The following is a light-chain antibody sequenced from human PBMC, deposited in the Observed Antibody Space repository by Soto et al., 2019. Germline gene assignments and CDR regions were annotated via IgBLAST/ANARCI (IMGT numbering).Light chain of an antibody. J-gene: IGKJ1*01. V-gene: IGKV1-5*01. CDR3: QQYNSYSTWT. CDR2: DAS. Sequence: DIPMTQSPSTLSASVGDRVTITCRASQSISSWLAWYPQKPGKAPKLLIYDASSLESGVPSRFSGSGSGTEFTLTISSLQPDDCATYYCQQYNSYSTWTFGQGTKVEIK. CDR1: QSISSW.